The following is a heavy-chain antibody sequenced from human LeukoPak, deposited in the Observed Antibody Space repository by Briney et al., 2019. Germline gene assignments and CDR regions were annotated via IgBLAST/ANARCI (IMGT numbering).Heavy chain of an antibody. CDR1: GGSISSGSYY. V-gene: IGHV4-30-4*01. D-gene: IGHD3-9*01. CDR3: ARGENYDILTGSLFDY. Sequence: SQTLSPTCPASGGSISSGSYYCSWIRQPPGKGLEWIGCLYYSGSTFNNPSPKLRSAISVDTSKNQFSLKLSSVTAADTAVYYCARGENYDILTGSLFDYWGQGTLFT. J-gene: IGHJ4*02. CDR2: LYYSGST.